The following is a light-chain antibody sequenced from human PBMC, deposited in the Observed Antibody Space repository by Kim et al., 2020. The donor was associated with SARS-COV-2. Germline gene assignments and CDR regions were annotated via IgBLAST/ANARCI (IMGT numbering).Light chain of an antibody. CDR1: SSNIGANYD. CDR3: QSYDSSLSASV. Sequence: GVTISCTGGSSNIGANYDVHWYQQLPGTAPKLLIHGNTNRPSGVPDRFSGSKSGTSASLAITGLQAEDEADYYCQSYDSSLSASVFGGGTKLTVL. V-gene: IGLV1-40*01. J-gene: IGLJ3*02. CDR2: GNT.